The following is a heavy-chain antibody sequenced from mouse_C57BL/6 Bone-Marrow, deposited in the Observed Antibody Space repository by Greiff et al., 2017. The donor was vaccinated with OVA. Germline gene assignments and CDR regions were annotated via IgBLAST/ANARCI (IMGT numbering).Heavy chain of an antibody. D-gene: IGHD6-1*01. Sequence: QVQLQQPGAELVKPGASVKLSCKASGYTFTSYWMQWVKQRPGQGLEWIGEIDPSDSYTNYNQKFKGKATLTVDTSSSTAYMQLSSLTSEDSAVYYCARCLRAWFAYWGQGTLVTVSA. V-gene: IGHV1-50*01. CDR2: IDPSDSYT. CDR3: ARCLRAWFAY. J-gene: IGHJ3*01. CDR1: GYTFTSYW.